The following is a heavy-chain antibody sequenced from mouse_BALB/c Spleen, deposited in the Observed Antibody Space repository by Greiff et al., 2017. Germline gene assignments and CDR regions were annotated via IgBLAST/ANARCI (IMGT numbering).Heavy chain of an antibody. CDR2: ISSGGSYT. D-gene: IGHD2-1*01. CDR3: ARRGNYLDY. CDR1: GFTFSSYA. V-gene: IGHV5-9-1*01. Sequence: EVMLVESGGGLVKPGGSLKLSCAASGFTFSSYAMSWVRQTPEKRLEWVATISSGGSYTYYPDSVKGRFTISRDNAKNTLYLQMSSLRSEDTAMYYCARRGNYLDYWGQGNSDTVSS. J-gene: IGHJ4*01.